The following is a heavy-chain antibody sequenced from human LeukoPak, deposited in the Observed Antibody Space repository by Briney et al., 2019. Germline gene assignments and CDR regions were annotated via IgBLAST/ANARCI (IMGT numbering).Heavy chain of an antibody. CDR1: GYTFTSYY. J-gene: IGHJ3*02. V-gene: IGHV1-46*01. D-gene: IGHD4-23*01. Sequence: ASVKVSCKASGYTFTSYYMHWVRQAPGQGLEWMGIINPSGGSTSYAQKFQGRVTMTRDTSTSTVYMELSSLRSEDTAVYYCATQRSTVGAFDIWGQGTMVTVSS. CDR2: INPSGGST. CDR3: ATQRSTVGAFDI.